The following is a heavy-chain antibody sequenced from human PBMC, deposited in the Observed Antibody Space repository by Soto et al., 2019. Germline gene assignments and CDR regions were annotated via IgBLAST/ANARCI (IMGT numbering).Heavy chain of an antibody. J-gene: IGHJ4*02. CDR3: ARDHASTVTTIGY. Sequence: GGSLRLSCAASGFTFSSYGMHWVRQAPGKGLEWVVVISYDGSNKYYADSVKGRFTISRDNSKNTLYLQMNSLRAEDTAVYYCARDHASTVTTIGYWGQGTLVTVSS. CDR1: GFTFSSYG. V-gene: IGHV3-30*03. CDR2: ISYDGSNK. D-gene: IGHD4-17*01.